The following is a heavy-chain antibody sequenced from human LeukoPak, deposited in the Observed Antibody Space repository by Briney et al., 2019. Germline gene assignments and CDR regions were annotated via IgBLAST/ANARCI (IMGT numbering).Heavy chain of an antibody. CDR3: ARDRGDDTVSYFDY. D-gene: IGHD3-22*01. Sequence: ASVNVSCKASGYTITGYYIHWVRQAPGQGLEWMGRINRKSGGIDSAQKFQGRITLTRDTSISTAFMELSRLRSDDTAVYYCARDRGDDTVSYFDYWGQGTLVTVSS. CDR1: GYTITGYY. CDR2: INRKSGGI. V-gene: IGHV1-2*06. J-gene: IGHJ4*02.